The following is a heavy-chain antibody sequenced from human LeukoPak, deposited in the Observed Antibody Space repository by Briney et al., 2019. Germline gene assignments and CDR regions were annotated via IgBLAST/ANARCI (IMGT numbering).Heavy chain of an antibody. CDR2: IYYSGST. V-gene: IGHV4-59*01. J-gene: IGHJ5*02. D-gene: IGHD7-27*01. Sequence: PSETLSLTCTVSVGSISSYYWSWIRQPPGKGLEWIGYIYYSGSTNYNPSLKSRVTISVDTSKNQFSLKLSSVTAADTAVYYCARGLGRFDPWRQGTLVTVS. CDR1: VGSISSYY. CDR3: ARGLGRFDP.